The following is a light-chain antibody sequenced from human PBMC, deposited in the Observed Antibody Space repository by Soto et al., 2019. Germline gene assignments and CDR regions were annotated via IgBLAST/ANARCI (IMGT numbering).Light chain of an antibody. Sequence: EIVMTQSPATLSVSPEDRATLSCRASQSVSSNLAWYQQKPGQAPRLVIYGASTRATAIPARFSGSGSGTEFTLTISSLQSEDFAVYYCQQYADWPPLTFGGGTKVEIK. CDR1: QSVSSN. CDR3: QQYADWPPLT. CDR2: GAS. J-gene: IGKJ4*01. V-gene: IGKV3-15*01.